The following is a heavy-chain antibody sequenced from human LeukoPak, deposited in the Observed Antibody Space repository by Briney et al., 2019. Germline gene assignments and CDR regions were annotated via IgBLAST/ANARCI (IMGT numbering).Heavy chain of an antibody. J-gene: IGHJ4*02. V-gene: IGHV1-69*05. CDR3: ARRGGGYSYGGFDY. CDR2: IIPIFGTA. CDR1: GGTFSSYA. D-gene: IGHD5-18*01. Sequence: SVKVSCKASGGTFSSYAISWVRQAPGQGLEWMGGIIPIFGTANYAQKFQGRVTITTDESTSTAYMEQSSLRSEDTAVYYCARRGGGYSYGGFDYWGQGTLVTVSS.